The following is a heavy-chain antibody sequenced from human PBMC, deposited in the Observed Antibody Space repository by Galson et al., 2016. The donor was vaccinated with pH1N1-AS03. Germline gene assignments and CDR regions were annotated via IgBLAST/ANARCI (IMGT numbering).Heavy chain of an antibody. V-gene: IGHV3-66*02. CDR2: IHPGGDT. Sequence: SLRLSCAATGFTVSSGYHMSWVRQAPGKGLEWVSVIHPGGDTYNADSVKGRFTISRDNFENMVYLQMNSLRPEDTALYYCAGDEGFANGINVWGPGTTVTVSS. J-gene: IGHJ6*02. CDR1: GFTVSSGY. D-gene: IGHD3-3*01. CDR3: AGDEGFANGINV.